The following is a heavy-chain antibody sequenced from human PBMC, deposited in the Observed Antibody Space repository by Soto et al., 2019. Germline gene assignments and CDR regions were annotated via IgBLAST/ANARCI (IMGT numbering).Heavy chain of an antibody. CDR3: AREGNTYYEFWSGEPAYGMDV. CDR2: LYSGGNT. D-gene: IGHD3-3*01. J-gene: IGHJ6*02. Sequence: PGGSLRLSCAASGFSVSRNYMSWVRQAPGKGLEWVSVLYSGGNTYYADSVKGRFTISRDNSKNTLYLQMNSLRVEDTAVYYCAREGNTYYEFWSGEPAYGMDVWGQGTTVTVSS. CDR1: GFSVSRNY. V-gene: IGHV3-53*01.